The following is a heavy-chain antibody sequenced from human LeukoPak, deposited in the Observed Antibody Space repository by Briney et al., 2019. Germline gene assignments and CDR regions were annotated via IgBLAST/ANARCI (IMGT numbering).Heavy chain of an antibody. CDR3: ARAGDMVLMVYAVDPYYFDY. J-gene: IGHJ4*02. CDR1: GYTFTSYD. CDR2: MNPNSGNT. D-gene: IGHD2-8*01. V-gene: IGHV1-8*01. Sequence: ASVKVSCKASGYTFTSYDINWVRQATGQGLEWMGWMNPNSGNTGYAQKFQGRVTMTRNTSISTAYMELSSLRSEDTAVYYCARAGDMVLMVYAVDPYYFDYWGQGTLVTVSS.